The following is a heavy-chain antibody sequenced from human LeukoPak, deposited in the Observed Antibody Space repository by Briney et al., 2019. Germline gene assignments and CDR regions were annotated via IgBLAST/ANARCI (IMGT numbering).Heavy chain of an antibody. Sequence: GGSLRLSCAASGFAYEDFAMNWVRQGPRKGLEWVAGISWNSAAIGYAGSVKGRFTISRDNARNSMYLQMNSLRVEDTALYYCAKGRTTRYLDWLSRTGGDFDFWGQGTPVTVSS. J-gene: IGHJ4*02. V-gene: IGHV3-9*01. D-gene: IGHD3-9*01. CDR2: ISWNSAAI. CDR1: GFAYEDFA. CDR3: AKGRTTRYLDWLSRTGGDFDF.